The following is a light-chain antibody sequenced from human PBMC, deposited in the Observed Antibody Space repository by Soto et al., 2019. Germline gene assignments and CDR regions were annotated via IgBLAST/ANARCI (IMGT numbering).Light chain of an antibody. CDR3: QHYRSYPPS. V-gene: IGKV1-16*01. J-gene: IGKJ4*01. CDR1: HPININ. Sequence: DIQMTQSPSSLSASVGDRVTITCRASHPININLVWFQQKPGKAPKSLIYAATNLQSGVPSRFRSRGGGTDFSLTISSPKPEDLATYYCQHYRSYPPSFGGGTKLEIK. CDR2: AAT.